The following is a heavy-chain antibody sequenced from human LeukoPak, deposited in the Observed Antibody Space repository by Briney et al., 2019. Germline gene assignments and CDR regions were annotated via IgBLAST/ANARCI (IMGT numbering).Heavy chain of an antibody. CDR2: ISGSGGNT. D-gene: IGHD1-26*01. V-gene: IGHV3-23*01. Sequence: GGSLRLSCAVSGFTFSNYAMTWVRQAPGKGLEWVSGISGSGGNTYYADSVKGRFTVSRDNSKNTLFLQMNSLRAEDTAVYYCPTSYSGTYPDALDIWGQGTMVTVSS. J-gene: IGHJ3*02. CDR3: PTSYSGTYPDALDI. CDR1: GFTFSNYA.